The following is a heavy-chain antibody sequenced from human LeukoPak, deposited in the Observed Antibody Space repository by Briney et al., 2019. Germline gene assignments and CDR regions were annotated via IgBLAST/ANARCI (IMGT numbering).Heavy chain of an antibody. CDR3: ASSDKTDAFDI. J-gene: IGHJ3*02. V-gene: IGHV1-24*01. CDR1: GYTLTELS. CDR2: FDPEDGET. Sequence: ASVKVSCKVSGYTLTELSMHWVRHGPGKGLEWMGGFDPEDGETIYAQKFQGRVTMTEDTSTDTAYMELSSLRSEDTAVYYCASSDKTDAFDIWGQGTMVTVSS.